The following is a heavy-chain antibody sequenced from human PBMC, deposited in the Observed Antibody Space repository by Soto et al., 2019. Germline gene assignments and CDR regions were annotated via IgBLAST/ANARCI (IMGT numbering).Heavy chain of an antibody. CDR3: ARGALAVAGTFDAFDI. J-gene: IGHJ3*02. Sequence: QVQLVESGGGVVQPGRSLRLSCAASGFTFSSYGMHWVRQAPGKGLEWVAVIWYDGSNKYYADSVKGRFTISRDNSKNTLYLQMNSLRAEDTAVYYCARGALAVAGTFDAFDIWGQGTMVTVSS. V-gene: IGHV3-33*01. CDR2: IWYDGSNK. D-gene: IGHD6-19*01. CDR1: GFTFSSYG.